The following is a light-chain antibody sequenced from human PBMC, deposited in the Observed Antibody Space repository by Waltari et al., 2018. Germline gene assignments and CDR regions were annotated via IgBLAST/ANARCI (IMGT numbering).Light chain of an antibody. CDR3: QQNYLTPPT. CDR1: QSISDY. CDR2: AAT. V-gene: IGKV1-39*01. Sequence: DIQVIQSPSSLYASVGDRVTITCRASQSISDYLNWFQVKPGRAPNLLIYAATGLQSGFPSRFNGSGSGAHFTLTISRLRPEDSASYFCQQNYLTPPTFGQGTKVEI. J-gene: IGKJ1*01.